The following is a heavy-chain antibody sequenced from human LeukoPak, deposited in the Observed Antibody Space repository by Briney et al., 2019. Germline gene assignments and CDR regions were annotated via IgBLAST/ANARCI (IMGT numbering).Heavy chain of an antibody. CDR1: GFALNTRGVG. V-gene: IGHV2-5*02. J-gene: IGHJ4*02. CDR3: AHRKNYYDSSVFDY. CDR2: IYWDDDR. D-gene: IGHD3-22*01. Sequence: SGPTLVNPTQTLTLTCNFSGFALNTRGVGVGWIRQPPGRALEWLALIYWDDDRRYSPSLKSRLTITKDTSKNEVVLTMTNMDPVDTATYYCAHRKNYYDSSVFDYWGQGTLVTVSS.